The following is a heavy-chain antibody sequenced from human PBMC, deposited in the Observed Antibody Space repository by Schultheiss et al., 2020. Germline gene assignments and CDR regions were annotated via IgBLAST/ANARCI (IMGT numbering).Heavy chain of an antibody. J-gene: IGHJ3*02. CDR1: GFTFSSYW. CDR3: VKTTTGTTGGAFDI. D-gene: IGHD1-1*01. CDR2: INSDGSST. Sequence: GGSLRLSCAASGFTFSSYWMHWVRQAPGKGLVWVSRINSDGSSTSYADSVKGRFTISRDNSRNTLYLQMSSLKHEDTAVYYCVKTTTGTTGGAFDIWGQGTMVTVSS. V-gene: IGHV3-74*01.